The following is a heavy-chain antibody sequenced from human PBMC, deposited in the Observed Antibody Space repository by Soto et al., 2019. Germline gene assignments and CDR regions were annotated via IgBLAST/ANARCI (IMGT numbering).Heavy chain of an antibody. CDR1: GGSISSYY. CDR2: IYYSGST. Sequence: SETLSLTCTVSGGSISSYYWSWLRQPPGKGLEWIGYIYYSGSTKYNPSLKSRVTISVDTSKNQFSLKLSSVTAADTAVYYCARGPHDFDYWGQGTLVTVSS. CDR3: ARGPHDFDY. V-gene: IGHV4-59*01. J-gene: IGHJ4*02.